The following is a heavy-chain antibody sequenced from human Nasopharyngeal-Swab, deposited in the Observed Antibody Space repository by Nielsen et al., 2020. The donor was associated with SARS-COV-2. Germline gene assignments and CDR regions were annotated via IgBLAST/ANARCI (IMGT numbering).Heavy chain of an antibody. CDR1: GYTFTSYY. V-gene: IGHV1-46*01. CDR2: INPSGGST. J-gene: IGHJ6*02. Sequence: ASVKVSCKASGYTFTSYYMHWVRQAPGQGLEWMGIINPSGGSTSYAQKFQGRVTMTRDTSISTAYMELSRLRSDDTAVYYCARQYDYYDSSGRSHYYYYGMDVWGQGTTVTVSS. CDR3: ARQYDYYDSSGRSHYYYYGMDV. D-gene: IGHD3-22*01.